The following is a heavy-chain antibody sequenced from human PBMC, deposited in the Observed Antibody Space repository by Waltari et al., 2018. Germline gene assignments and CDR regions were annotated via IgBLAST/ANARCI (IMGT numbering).Heavy chain of an antibody. J-gene: IGHJ4*02. Sequence: QVQLVQSGAEVKKPGASVKVSCKPSGYTFPAYWIHRRRRAPGQGLEWVGWINPTSGETKSAQKFQGRVTMTRDTSISTVYMELNWLTSDDTAVYYCARGPNTGSFDYWGQGTLITVSS. CDR2: INPTSGET. CDR3: ARGPNTGSFDY. D-gene: IGHD1-26*01. V-gene: IGHV1-2*02. CDR1: GYTFPAYW.